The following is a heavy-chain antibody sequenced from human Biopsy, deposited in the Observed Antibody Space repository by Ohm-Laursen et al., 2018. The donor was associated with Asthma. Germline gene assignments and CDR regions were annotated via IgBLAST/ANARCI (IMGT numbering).Heavy chain of an antibody. J-gene: IGHJ4*02. Sequence: SLRLSCTASGFSFSNYGMHWVRQAPGKGLEWVAVISFDGRNKDYADFVKGRFTISRDNSKNTMHLEMNSLRAEDTAVDYCPKEVFPGWEVRRGPDYWGQGTLVTVSA. D-gene: IGHD1-26*01. CDR1: GFSFSNYG. CDR2: ISFDGRNK. V-gene: IGHV3-30*18. CDR3: PKEVFPGWEVRRGPDY.